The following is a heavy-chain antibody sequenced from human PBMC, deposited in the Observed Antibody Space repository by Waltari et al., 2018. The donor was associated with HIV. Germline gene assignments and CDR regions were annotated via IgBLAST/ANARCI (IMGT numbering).Heavy chain of an antibody. J-gene: IGHJ4*02. CDR1: GFSFSSYG. V-gene: IGHV3-30*18. Sequence: AQLVESGGDVVQPGRSLRLSCAASGFSFSSYGMHWVRQAPGKGLEWVAQISCDGRNTKYARSVRGRFTLSRDNSKNTVFWQMNSLITEDTAIYYCVKDVLEASGLRPLLDNWGQGTLVTVSS. D-gene: IGHD3-10*01. CDR2: ISCDGRNT. CDR3: VKDVLEASGLRPLLDN.